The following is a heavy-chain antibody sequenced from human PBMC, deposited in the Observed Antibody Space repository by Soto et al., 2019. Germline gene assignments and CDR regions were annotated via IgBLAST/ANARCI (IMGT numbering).Heavy chain of an antibody. CDR2: ISAYNGNT. CDR1: GYTFTSYG. D-gene: IGHD5-12*01. CDR3: ARAAAAADIVATDDHHDY. Sequence: QVQLVQSGAEVKKPGASVKVSCKASGYTFTSYGISWVRQAPGQGLEWMGWISAYNGNTNYAQKLQGRVTMTTDTSTSTAYMELRSLRSDDTAVYYCARAAAAADIVATDDHHDYWGQGTLVTVSS. J-gene: IGHJ4*02. V-gene: IGHV1-18*01.